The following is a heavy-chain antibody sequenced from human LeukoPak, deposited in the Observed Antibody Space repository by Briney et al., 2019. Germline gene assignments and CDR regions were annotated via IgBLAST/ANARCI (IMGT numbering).Heavy chain of an antibody. V-gene: IGHV4-59*01. Sequence: PSETLSLTCTLSGGSISSYYWKWLPQPPGKGLEWIGYIYYSGSTNYNPSLKSRVTTSVDTSKNQFSLKLSSVTAADTAVYYCARERLGYYDRSGLDYWGQGTLVTVSS. CDR2: IYYSGST. J-gene: IGHJ4*02. CDR1: GGSISSYY. CDR3: ARERLGYYDRSGLDY. D-gene: IGHD3-22*01.